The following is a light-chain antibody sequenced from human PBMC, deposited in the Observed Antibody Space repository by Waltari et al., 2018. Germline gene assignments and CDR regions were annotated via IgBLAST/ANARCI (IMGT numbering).Light chain of an antibody. CDR2: LGS. V-gene: IGKV2-28*01. J-gene: IGKJ1*01. CDR3: MQSLQTLWT. Sequence: DIVVTQSPLSLPVTPGEPASISCRSSQSLLLRNGNNYLDWYLQKPGQSQQLLIYLGSNRASGVPARISGRGSGTDYTLRISRVEAEDVGVYYCMQSLQTLWTFGPGTKVEIK. CDR1: QSLLLRNGNNY.